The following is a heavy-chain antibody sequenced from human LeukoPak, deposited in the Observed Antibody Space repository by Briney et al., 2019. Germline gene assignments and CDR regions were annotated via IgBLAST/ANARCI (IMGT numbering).Heavy chain of an antibody. Sequence: SETLSLTCTVPGGSINGYYWSWMRQPPGKGLEWIGYVYYSASTNYNPSLKSRVTISVDTSKKQFSLRLSSVTAAETAVYYCARGIMTTVPTFDYWGQGTQVTVSS. D-gene: IGHD4-17*01. CDR1: GGSINGYY. CDR2: VYYSAST. V-gene: IGHV4-59*01. CDR3: ARGIMTTVPTFDY. J-gene: IGHJ4*02.